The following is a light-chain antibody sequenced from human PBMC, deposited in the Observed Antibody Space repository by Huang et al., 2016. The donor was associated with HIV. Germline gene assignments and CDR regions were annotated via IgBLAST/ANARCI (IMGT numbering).Light chain of an antibody. CDR1: QDITNY. CDR3: QQYASFPIT. V-gene: IGKV1-33*01. CDR2: DAS. J-gene: IGKJ5*01. Sequence: DIQMTQSPSSLSASVGDRVTITCQASQDITNYLNWYQHKPGKAPKLLIYDASNVETGVPLRFSGSGSGTDFTFTISSLQAEDVATYYCQQYASFPITFGQGTRLEI.